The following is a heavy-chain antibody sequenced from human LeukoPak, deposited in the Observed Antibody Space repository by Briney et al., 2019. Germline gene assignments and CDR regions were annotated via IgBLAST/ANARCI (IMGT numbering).Heavy chain of an antibody. CDR2: IQSGNSET. CDR3: ARHLNYHDSTGYYYADS. V-gene: IGHV5-51*01. CDR1: GYSFTNYW. J-gene: IGHJ5*02. Sequence: GESLKISCKGSGYSFTNYWIAWVRQLPGKGLEWMGVIQSGNSETRYRPSFQGQVTILVDKPISTAFLQWSSLQASDSAMYYCARHLNYHDSTGYYYADSWGQGTLVTVSS. D-gene: IGHD3-22*01.